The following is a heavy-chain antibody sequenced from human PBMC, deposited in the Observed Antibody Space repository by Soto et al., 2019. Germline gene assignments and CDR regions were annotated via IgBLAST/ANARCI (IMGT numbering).Heavy chain of an antibody. D-gene: IGHD3-3*01. CDR2: ISAYNGNT. CDR1: GYTFTSYG. CDR3: ARYDFWSGPYPKGMDV. V-gene: IGHV1-18*01. Sequence: ASVKVSCKASGYTFTSYGISWVRQAPGQGLEWTGWISAYNGNTNYAQKLQGRVTMTTDTSTSTAYMELRSLRSDDTAVYYCARYDFWSGPYPKGMDVSCQGTTVTVS. J-gene: IGHJ6*02.